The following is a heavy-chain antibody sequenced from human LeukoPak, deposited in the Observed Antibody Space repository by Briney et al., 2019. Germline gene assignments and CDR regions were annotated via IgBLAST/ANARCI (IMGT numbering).Heavy chain of an antibody. CDR3: ARELELRDYYYYMDV. CDR1: GYTFTSYG. V-gene: IGHV1-18*01. Sequence: GASVKVSCKASGYTFTSYGISWVRQAPGQGLEWMGWISAYNGNTNYAQKLQGRVTMTTDTSTSTAYMELRSLRSDDTAVYYCARELELRDYYYYMDVWGKGTTVTVSS. D-gene: IGHD1-7*01. J-gene: IGHJ6*03. CDR2: ISAYNGNT.